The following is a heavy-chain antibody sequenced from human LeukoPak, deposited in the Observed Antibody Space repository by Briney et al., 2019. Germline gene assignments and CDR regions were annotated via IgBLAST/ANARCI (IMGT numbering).Heavy chain of an antibody. CDR3: ASSSTTLPHWPLDY. V-gene: IGHV1-46*01. CDR2: INPSGGST. Sequence: GASMKVSCKASGYTFTSYYMHWVRQAPGQGLEWMGIINPSGGSTSYAQKLQGRVTMTRDTSISTAYMELSRLRSDDTAVYYCASSSTTLPHWPLDYWGQGTLVTVSS. J-gene: IGHJ4*02. D-gene: IGHD2-2*01. CDR1: GYTFTSYY.